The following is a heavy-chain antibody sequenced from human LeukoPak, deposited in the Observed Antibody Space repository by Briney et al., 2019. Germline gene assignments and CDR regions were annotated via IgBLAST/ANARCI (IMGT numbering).Heavy chain of an antibody. CDR2: ISYDGSNK. CDR1: GFTFSSYA. D-gene: IGHD2-15*01. CDR3: ARVDCSGGSCYLRPFDY. Sequence: RSLRLSCAASGFTFSSYALHWVRQAPGKGLEWVAVISYDGSNKYYADSVKGRFTISRDNSKNTLYLQMNSLRAEDTAVYYCARVDCSGGSCYLRPFDYWGQGTLVTVSS. J-gene: IGHJ4*02. V-gene: IGHV3-30-3*01.